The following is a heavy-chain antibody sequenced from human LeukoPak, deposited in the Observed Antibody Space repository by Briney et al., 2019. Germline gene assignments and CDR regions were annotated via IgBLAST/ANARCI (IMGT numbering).Heavy chain of an antibody. Sequence: SQTLSLTCAISGGSVSSNSAAWNWIRQSPSRGLEWLGRTYYRSKWYNDYAVSVKSRITINPDTSKNQFSLQLNSVTPEDTAVYYCARDYPEDYYDSSGNFDYWGQGTLVTVSS. CDR2: TYYRSKWYN. CDR3: ARDYPEDYYDSSGNFDY. V-gene: IGHV6-1*01. D-gene: IGHD3-22*01. J-gene: IGHJ4*02. CDR1: GGSVSSNSAA.